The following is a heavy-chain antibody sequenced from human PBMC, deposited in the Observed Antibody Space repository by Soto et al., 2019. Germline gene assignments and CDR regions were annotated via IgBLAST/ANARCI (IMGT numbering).Heavy chain of an antibody. CDR1: GFTFSSYG. D-gene: IGHD3-3*01. Sequence: GGSLRLSCAASGFTFSSYGMHWVRQAPGKGLEWVAVIWYDGSNKYYADSVKGRFTISRDNSKNTLYLQMNSLRAEDTAVYYCARDEFLKGYYYYGMDVWGQGTTVT. CDR3: ARDEFLKGYYYYGMDV. V-gene: IGHV3-33*01. CDR2: IWYDGSNK. J-gene: IGHJ6*02.